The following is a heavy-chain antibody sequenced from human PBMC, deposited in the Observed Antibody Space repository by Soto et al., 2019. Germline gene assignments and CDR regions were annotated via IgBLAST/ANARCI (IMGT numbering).Heavy chain of an antibody. Sequence: GESLKISCKGSGYSFTSYRIGWVRQMPGKGLEWMGIIYPGDSDTRYSPSFQGQVTISADKSISTAYLQWSSLKASDTAMYYCARGYGSGSYYNDGGYFDYWGQGTLVTVSS. V-gene: IGHV5-51*01. J-gene: IGHJ4*02. D-gene: IGHD3-10*01. CDR3: ARGYGSGSYYNDGGYFDY. CDR1: GYSFTSYR. CDR2: IYPGDSDT.